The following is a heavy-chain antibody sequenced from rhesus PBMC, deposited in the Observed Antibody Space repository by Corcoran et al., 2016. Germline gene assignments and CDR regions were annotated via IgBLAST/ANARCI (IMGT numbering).Heavy chain of an antibody. V-gene: IGHV2S1*01. CDR2: IYWDDDK. J-gene: IGHJ4*01. Sequence: QVTLKESGPALVKPTQTLTLTCTFSGFSPSTSGMGLGWPRPPRGKALEWLASIYWDDDKYYSTSLKSRLTISKDTSKNQVVLTMTNMDPVDTATYYCARVPYSSWWGEFDYWGQGVLVTVSS. CDR1: GFSPSTSGMG. D-gene: IGHD6-13*01. CDR3: ARVPYSSWWGEFDY.